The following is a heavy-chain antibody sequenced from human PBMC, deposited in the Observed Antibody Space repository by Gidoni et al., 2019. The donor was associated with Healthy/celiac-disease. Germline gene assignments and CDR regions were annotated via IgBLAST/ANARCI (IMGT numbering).Heavy chain of an antibody. CDR2: IRSKAYGGTT. J-gene: IGHJ4*02. CDR1: GFTLGDYA. CDR3: TRGETVAGWGY. Sequence: EVQLVESGGGLVQPGRSLRLSCTASGFTLGDYAMSWYRQAPGKGLEWVGFIRSKAYGGTTEYAASVKGRFTISRDDSKSIAYLQMNSLKTEDTAVYYCTRGETVAGWGYWGQGTLVTVSS. D-gene: IGHD6-19*01. V-gene: IGHV3-49*03.